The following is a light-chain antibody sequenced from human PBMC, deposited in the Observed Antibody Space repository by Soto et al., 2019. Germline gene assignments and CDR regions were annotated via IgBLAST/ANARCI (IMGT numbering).Light chain of an antibody. J-gene: IGLJ2*01. CDR3: SSYTSSYTVV. Sequence: QSALTQPASVSGSPGQSITISCTGTSSDVGGYNYVSWYQQHPGKAPKLIIYDVSNGPSGVSNRFSGSKSGNTASLTISGLQAEDEADYYCSSYTSSYTVVFGGGTKLTV. V-gene: IGLV2-14*03. CDR1: SSDVGGYNY. CDR2: DVS.